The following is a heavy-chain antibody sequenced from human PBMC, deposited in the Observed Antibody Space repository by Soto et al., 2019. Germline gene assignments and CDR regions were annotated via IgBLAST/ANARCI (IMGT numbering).Heavy chain of an antibody. CDR3: ARWSGSPHHNWFDP. V-gene: IGHV4-30-4*01. J-gene: IGHJ5*02. CDR2: IYYSGST. D-gene: IGHD3-10*01. Sequence: QVQLQESGPGLVKPSQTLSLTCTVSGGSISSGDYYWSWIRQPPGKGLEWIGYIYYSGSTYYNPSPKRRVTISVDPSKHQFSLKLRSVTAADTAVYYCARWSGSPHHNWFDPCGQGTLVTVSS. CDR1: GGSISSGDYY.